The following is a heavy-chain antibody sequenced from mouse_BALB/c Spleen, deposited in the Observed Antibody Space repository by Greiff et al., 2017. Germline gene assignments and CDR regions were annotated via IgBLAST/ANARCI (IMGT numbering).Heavy chain of an antibody. J-gene: IGHJ2*01. Sequence: QVQLQQPGAELVKPGTSVKLSCKASGYNFTSYWINWVKLRPGQGLEWIGDIYPGSGSTNYNEKFKSKATLTVDTSSSTAYMQLSSLASEDSALYYCATSVLRYWGQGTTLTVSS. CDR3: ATSVLRY. CDR2: IYPGSGST. CDR1: GYNFTSYW. V-gene: IGHV1-55*01.